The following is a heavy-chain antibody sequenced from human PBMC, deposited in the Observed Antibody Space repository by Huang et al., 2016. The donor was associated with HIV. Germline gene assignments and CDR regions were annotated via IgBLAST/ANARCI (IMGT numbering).Heavy chain of an antibody. Sequence: QVQLQQWGAGLLKPSETLSLTCAVYGGPFSGYSWTGIRQSPGKGLEWIGEIKHRGSTNYHPSLKSRLTISVDTSKNQFSLKLSSVTAADTAVYYCARERMMSWLDDHDAFDIWGQGTMVTVSS. J-gene: IGHJ3*02. V-gene: IGHV4-34*01. CDR2: IKHRGST. CDR1: GGPFSGYS. CDR3: ARERMMSWLDDHDAFDI. D-gene: IGHD1-1*01.